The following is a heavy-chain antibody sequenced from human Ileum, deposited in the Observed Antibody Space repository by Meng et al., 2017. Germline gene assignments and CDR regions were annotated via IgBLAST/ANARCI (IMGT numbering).Heavy chain of an antibody. CDR3: TRGRGVVVVAASAY. J-gene: IGHJ4*02. Sequence: GESLKISCTASGFTFGDYAMSWFRQAPGKGLEWVGFIRSKAYGGTTEYAASVKGRFTISRDDSKSIAYLQMNSLKTEDTAVYYCTRGRGVVVVAASAYWGQGTRVTVSS. CDR1: GFTFGDYA. V-gene: IGHV3-49*03. D-gene: IGHD2-15*01. CDR2: IRSKAYGGTT.